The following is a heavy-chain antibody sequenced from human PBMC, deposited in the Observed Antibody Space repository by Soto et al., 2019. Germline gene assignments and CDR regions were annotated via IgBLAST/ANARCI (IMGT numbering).Heavy chain of an antibody. J-gene: IGHJ4*02. Sequence: PAKVSCKASGGTFSSYAISWVRQAPGQGLEWMGGIIPIFGTANYAQKFQGRVTITADKSTSTAYIELSSLRSEDTAVYYCARERVDITHHMEYSAQGTLVTVSS. CDR1: GGTFSSYA. V-gene: IGHV1-69*06. CDR2: IIPIFGTA. CDR3: ARERVDITHHMEY. D-gene: IGHD1-1*01.